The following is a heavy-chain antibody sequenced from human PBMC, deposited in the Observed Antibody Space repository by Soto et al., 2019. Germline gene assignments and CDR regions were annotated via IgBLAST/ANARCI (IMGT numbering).Heavy chain of an antibody. D-gene: IGHD3-10*01. J-gene: IGHJ4*02. Sequence: PVGSLRLSCAGSGFSVSRSYMNWVRQARGKGLEWLSIIYSGGSTKYADSVKDRFTISRDTSKNTVYLHMDRLRAEDTAVYYCARDSPEYGTGSPLESWGQGTLVTVSS. V-gene: IGHV3-53*01. CDR3: ARDSPEYGTGSPLES. CDR2: IYSGGST. CDR1: GFSVSRSY.